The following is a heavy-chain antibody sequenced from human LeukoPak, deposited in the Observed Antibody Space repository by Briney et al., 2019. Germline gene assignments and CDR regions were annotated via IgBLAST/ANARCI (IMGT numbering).Heavy chain of an antibody. J-gene: IGHJ4*02. V-gene: IGHV3-33*01. CDR2: IWEDGTNI. CDR3: TTVLSSNRYNLCDY. D-gene: IGHD6-13*01. Sequence: GGSGRLSCAASGFTFSTYGMHWVRRAPGKGLEWVAVIWEDGTNIHYVDSVNGRFTISRDNSKNTLYLQMNSLRAEDTAVYYCTTVLSSNRYNLCDYWGEGTPVSPSS. CDR1: GFTFSTYG.